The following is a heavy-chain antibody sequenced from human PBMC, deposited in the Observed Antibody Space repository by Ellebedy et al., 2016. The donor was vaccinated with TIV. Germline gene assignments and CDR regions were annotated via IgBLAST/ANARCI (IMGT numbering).Heavy chain of an antibody. D-gene: IGHD2-15*01. CDR3: AKVGGSRYYYGMDV. Sequence: PGGSLRLSCAASGFTFSSYEMNWVRQAPGKGLEWVSYMSSSGSTIYYADSVKGRFTISRDNAKNSLYLQMNSLRVEDTAVYYCAKVGGSRYYYGMDVWGQGTTVTVSS. V-gene: IGHV3-48*03. J-gene: IGHJ6*02. CDR1: GFTFSSYE. CDR2: MSSSGSTI.